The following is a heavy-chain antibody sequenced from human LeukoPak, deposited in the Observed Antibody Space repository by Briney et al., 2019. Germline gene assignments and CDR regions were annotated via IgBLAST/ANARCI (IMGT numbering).Heavy chain of an antibody. J-gene: IGHJ3*02. Sequence: GGSLRLSCAASGFTFSSYGMHWVRQAPGKGLEWVAVISYDGSNKYYADSVKGRFTISRDNSKNTLYLQMNSLRAEDTAVYYCAKVSMIVAISPDDAFDIWGQGTMVTISS. V-gene: IGHV3-30*18. CDR2: ISYDGSNK. D-gene: IGHD3-22*01. CDR1: GFTFSSYG. CDR3: AKVSMIVAISPDDAFDI.